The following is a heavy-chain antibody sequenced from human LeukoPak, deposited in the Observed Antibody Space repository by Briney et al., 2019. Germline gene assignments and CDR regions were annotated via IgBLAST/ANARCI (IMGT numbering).Heavy chain of an antibody. CDR2: IYYSGST. Sequence: SETLSLTCTVSGGSISSSSYYWGWIRQPPGKGLEWIGYIYYSGSTNYNPSLKSRVTISVDTSKNQFSLKLSSVTAADTAVYYCARGDLSYDSSGDWGQGTLVTVSS. V-gene: IGHV4-61*05. D-gene: IGHD3-22*01. CDR3: ARGDLSYDSSGD. CDR1: GGSISSSSYY. J-gene: IGHJ4*02.